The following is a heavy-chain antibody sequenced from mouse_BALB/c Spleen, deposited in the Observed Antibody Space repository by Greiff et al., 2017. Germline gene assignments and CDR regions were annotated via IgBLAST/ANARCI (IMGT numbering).Heavy chain of an antibody. CDR2: IWGGVST. CDR1: GFSLTDYG. CDR3: AKQGPYGCSPYWYFDV. J-gene: IGHJ1*01. V-gene: IGHV2-6-5*01. Sequence: QVQLKESGPGLVAPSQSLSITCTVSGFSLTDYGVSWISQPPGQGLEWLGVIWGGVSTYYNSALKSRLSISKDNSTSQVFLKMSSLQTDDTAMYYCAKQGPYGCSPYWYFDVWGAGTTVTVSS. D-gene: IGHD1-1*01.